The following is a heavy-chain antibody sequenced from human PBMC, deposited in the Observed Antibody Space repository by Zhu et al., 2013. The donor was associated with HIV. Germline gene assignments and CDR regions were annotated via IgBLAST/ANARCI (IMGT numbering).Heavy chain of an antibody. CDR1: GYTFTGYY. V-gene: IGHV1-2*04. Sequence: QVQLVQSGAEVKKPGASVKVSCKASGYTFTGYYMHWVRQAPGQGLEWMGWINPNSGGTNYAQKFQGWVTMTRDTSISTAYMELSRLRSDDTAVYYCARAKLSSGWYLYYFDYWGQGTLVTVLL. CDR3: ARAKLSSGWYLYYFDY. J-gene: IGHJ4*02. D-gene: IGHD6-19*01. CDR2: INPNSGGT.